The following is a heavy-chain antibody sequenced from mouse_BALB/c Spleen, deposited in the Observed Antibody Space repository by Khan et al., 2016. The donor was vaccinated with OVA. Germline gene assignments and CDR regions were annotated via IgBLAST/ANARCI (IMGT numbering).Heavy chain of an antibody. CDR2: INPSNGYT. J-gene: IGHJ3*01. Sequence: VQLQQSGAELARPGASVKMSCKASGYTFTSYTIHWIKERPGQGLEWIGNINPSNGYTNYNQKFKDKATLTTDKSSTTAYLQLSSLTSDDSADYNCVRDGADHRNDGWFAYWGQGTLVTVSA. V-gene: IGHV1-4*01. CDR1: GYTFTSYT. CDR3: VRDGADHRNDGWFAY. D-gene: IGHD2-14*01.